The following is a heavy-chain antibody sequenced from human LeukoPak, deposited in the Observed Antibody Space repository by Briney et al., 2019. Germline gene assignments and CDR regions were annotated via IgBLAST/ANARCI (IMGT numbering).Heavy chain of an antibody. V-gene: IGHV4-34*01. D-gene: IGHD6-13*01. CDR2: INHSGST. J-gene: IGHJ4*02. CDR1: GGPFSGYY. CDR3: AREEQSSSWYA. Sequence: SETLSLTCAVYGGPFSGYYWSWIRQPPGKGLEWIGGINHSGSTNYNPSLKSRVTISLDTSKNQFSLKLSSVTAADTAVYYCAREEQSSSWYAWGQGTLVTVSS.